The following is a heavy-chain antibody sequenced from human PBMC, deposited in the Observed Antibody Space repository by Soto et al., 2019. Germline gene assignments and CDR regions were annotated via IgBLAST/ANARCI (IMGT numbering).Heavy chain of an antibody. V-gene: IGHV1-8*01. CDR1: GYTFTSYD. J-gene: IGHJ6*02. CDR2: MNPNSGNT. CDR3: ARWPDGYYYYGMDV. Sequence: QVQLVQSGAEVKKPGASVKVSCKASGYTFTSYDINWVRQATGQGLEWMGWMNPNSGNTGYAQKFQGRVTMTRTTAVTTASMELSRLRSEDKAGYYCARWPDGYYYYGMDVWGQGTTVTVSS.